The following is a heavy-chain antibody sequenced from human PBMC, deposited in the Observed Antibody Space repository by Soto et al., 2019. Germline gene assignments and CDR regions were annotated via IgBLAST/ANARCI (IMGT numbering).Heavy chain of an antibody. Sequence: SGPTLVNPTQTLTLTCMFSGFSLTTSGVGVGWIRQPPGEALEWLALIYWDDDKRYRPSLKSRLTITKDTSKNQVVLTMTNMDPVDTATYYCAHRLSSGYDDYWGQGTLVTVSS. V-gene: IGHV2-5*02. J-gene: IGHJ4*02. CDR3: AHRLSSGYDDY. D-gene: IGHD5-12*01. CDR1: GFSLTTSGVG. CDR2: IYWDDDK.